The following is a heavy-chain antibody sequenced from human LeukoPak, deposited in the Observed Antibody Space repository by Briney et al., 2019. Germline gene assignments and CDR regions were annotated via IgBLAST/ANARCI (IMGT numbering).Heavy chain of an antibody. Sequence: GSLRLSCAASGFSVNTNYMTWVRQAPGKGLEWVSVLYSGGGAYYADSVKDRFTISRDYSQNTLLLQMNSLRAEDTALYYCARGISIDYWGQGTLVTVSS. CDR2: LYSGGGA. CDR3: ARGISIDY. CDR1: GFSVNTNY. J-gene: IGHJ4*02. D-gene: IGHD2-21*01. V-gene: IGHV3-66*01.